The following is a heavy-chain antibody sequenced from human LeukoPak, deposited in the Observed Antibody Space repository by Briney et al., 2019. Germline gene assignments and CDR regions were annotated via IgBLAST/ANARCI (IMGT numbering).Heavy chain of an antibody. D-gene: IGHD1-7*01. CDR1: GYSISSGYY. V-gene: IGHV4-38-2*02. CDR2: IYYSGST. J-gene: IGHJ4*02. CDR3: ARGGTPYIVDY. Sequence: SETLSLTCTVSGYSISSGYYWGWIRQPPGKGLEWIGSIYYSGSTYYNPSLKSRVTISVDTSKNQFSLKLSSVTAADTAVYYCARGGTPYIVDYWGQGTLVTVSS.